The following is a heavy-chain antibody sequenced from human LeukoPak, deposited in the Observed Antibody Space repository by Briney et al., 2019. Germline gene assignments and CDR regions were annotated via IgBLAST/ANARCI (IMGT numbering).Heavy chain of an antibody. CDR1: GYSFTSYW. V-gene: IGHV5-51*01. CDR2: IYPGDSDT. J-gene: IGHJ5*02. CDR3: ARSSRINIVVVPAAIDNWFDP. Sequence: GESLKISCKGSGYSFTSYWIGWVRQMPGKGLEWMGIIYPGDSDTRYSPSFQGQVTISADKSISTAYLQWSSLKASDTAMYYCARSSRINIVVVPAAIDNWFDPWGQGTQVTVSS. D-gene: IGHD2-2*01.